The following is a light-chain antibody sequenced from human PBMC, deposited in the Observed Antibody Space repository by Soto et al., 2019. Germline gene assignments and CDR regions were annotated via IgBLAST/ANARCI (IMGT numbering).Light chain of an antibody. CDR2: GNS. CDR1: SSNIGAGYD. CDR3: QSYDSSLSVV. Sequence: SVLTQPPSVSGAPGQRVTISCTGSSSNIGAGYDVHWYKQLPGTAPKLLIYGNSNRPSGVPDRFSGSKSGNSASLAITGLQAEDEADYYCQSYDSSLSVVFGGGTKLTVL. V-gene: IGLV1-40*01. J-gene: IGLJ2*01.